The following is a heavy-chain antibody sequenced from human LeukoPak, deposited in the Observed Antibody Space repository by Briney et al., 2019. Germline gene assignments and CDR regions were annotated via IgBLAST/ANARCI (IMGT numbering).Heavy chain of an antibody. CDR2: VNRDGSET. Sequence: PESVANVNRDGSETYYLDSVKGRFTISKDNAKNSLYLQMNSLRAEDTALYHCARNNGMDVWGQGTTVIVSS. J-gene: IGHJ6*02. CDR3: ARNNGMDV. V-gene: IGHV3-7*03.